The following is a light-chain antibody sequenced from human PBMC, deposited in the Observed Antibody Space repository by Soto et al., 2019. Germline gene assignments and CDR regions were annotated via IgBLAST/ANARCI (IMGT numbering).Light chain of an antibody. CDR2: DAS. J-gene: IGKJ2*01. CDR3: QQSYTTPRYT. V-gene: IGKV1-39*01. Sequence: DIQMTQSPSSLSASVGDRVTITCRASQSISSYLNWYQQKPGKAPRLLIYDASSLQSGVPSRFGGSGSGTDFTLTISSLQPEDFATYYCQQSYTTPRYTCGQGTKLEI. CDR1: QSISSY.